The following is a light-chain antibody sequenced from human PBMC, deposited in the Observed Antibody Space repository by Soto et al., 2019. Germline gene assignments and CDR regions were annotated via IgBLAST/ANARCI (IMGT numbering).Light chain of an antibody. J-gene: IGKJ1*01. CDR2: GAF. CDR3: QQYNYWRT. Sequence: EIVMTQSPATLSVSPGERATLSCRASQSVSSNLAWYQQKPGQAPRLLIYGAFTRATGIPPRFSGSGSGTEFTLTISSLQSEDFGVYYCQQYNYWRTFGQGTKVEIK. V-gene: IGKV3-15*01. CDR1: QSVSSN.